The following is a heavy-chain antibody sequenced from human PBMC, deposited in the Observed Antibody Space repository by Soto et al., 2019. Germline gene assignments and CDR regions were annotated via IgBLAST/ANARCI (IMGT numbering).Heavy chain of an antibody. Sequence: SETLSLTCTVSGGSFKSGSYSWSWIRQPPGKGLEWIGYINHSGSTNYNPSLKSRVTISVDTSKNQFSLKLSSVTAADTAVYYCARVARSYDFWSGYWDNWFDPWGQGTLVTVSS. CDR1: GGSFKSGSYS. J-gene: IGHJ5*02. D-gene: IGHD3-3*01. CDR3: ARVARSYDFWSGYWDNWFDP. V-gene: IGHV4-61*01. CDR2: INHSGST.